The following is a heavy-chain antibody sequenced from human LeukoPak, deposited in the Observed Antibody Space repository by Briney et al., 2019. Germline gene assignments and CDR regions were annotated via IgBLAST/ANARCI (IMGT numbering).Heavy chain of an antibody. Sequence: PSETLSLTCTVSTYSISSGYYWGWIRQPPGQGLEWIGSIYHTGSTYYNPSLKSRVTISVDTSKNQFSLKLSSVTAADTALYYCARATAGTTLFEGIDYWGQGTLVTVSS. J-gene: IGHJ4*02. CDR3: ARATAGTTLFEGIDY. CDR1: TYSISSGYY. V-gene: IGHV4-38-2*02. CDR2: IYHTGST. D-gene: IGHD1-1*01.